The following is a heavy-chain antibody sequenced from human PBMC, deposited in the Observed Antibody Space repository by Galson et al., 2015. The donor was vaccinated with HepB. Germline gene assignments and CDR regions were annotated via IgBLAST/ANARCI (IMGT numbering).Heavy chain of an antibody. D-gene: IGHD3-9*01. Sequence: SVKVSCKASGYTFTSYYMHWVRQAPGQGLEWMGIINPSGGSTSYAQKLQGRVTMTRDTSTSTVYMELSSLRSEDTAVYYCARDLTALNYDILTGSNGGFDYWGQGTLVTVSS. J-gene: IGHJ4*02. CDR1: GYTFTSYY. CDR2: INPSGGST. V-gene: IGHV1-46*04. CDR3: ARDLTALNYDILTGSNGGFDY.